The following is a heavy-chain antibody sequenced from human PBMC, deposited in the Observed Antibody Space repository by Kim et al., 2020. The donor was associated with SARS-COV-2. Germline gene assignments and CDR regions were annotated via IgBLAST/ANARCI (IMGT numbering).Heavy chain of an antibody. J-gene: IGHJ2*01. CDR3: ARGPENYYDRPPFWYFDL. V-gene: IGHV3-30*04. Sequence: GGSLRLSCAASGFTFSSYAMHWVRQAPGKGLEWVAVISYDGSNKYYADSVKGRFTISRDNSKNTLYQQMNSLRAEDTAVYYCARGPENYYDRPPFWYFDLWGRGTLVTVSS. CDR2: ISYDGSNK. D-gene: IGHD3-22*01. CDR1: GFTFSSYA.